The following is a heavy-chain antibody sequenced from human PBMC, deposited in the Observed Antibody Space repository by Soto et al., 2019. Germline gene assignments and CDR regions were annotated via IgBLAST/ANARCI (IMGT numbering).Heavy chain of an antibody. CDR1: GYTCTSYG. Sequence: GASVKVSCKASGYTCTSYGISWVRPAPGQGLEWMGCLSAYNGNTNYAQKLQGRVTMTTDTSTSTAYMELRSLRSDDTAVYYCARTRGSNVGVVPAAEPLGYYGMDVWGQGTTVTVSS. CDR3: ARTRGSNVGVVPAAEPLGYYGMDV. CDR2: LSAYNGNT. D-gene: IGHD2-2*01. V-gene: IGHV1-18*01. J-gene: IGHJ6*02.